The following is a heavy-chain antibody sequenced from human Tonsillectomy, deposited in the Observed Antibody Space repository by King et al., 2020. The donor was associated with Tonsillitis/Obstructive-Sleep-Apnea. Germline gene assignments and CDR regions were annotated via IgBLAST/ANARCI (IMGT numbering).Heavy chain of an antibody. CDR1: GFAFHYYT. CDR3: TRALSTAYLDS. J-gene: IGHJ4*02. Sequence: VQLVESGGGLVKPGGSLRLSCAASGFAFHYYTLEWVRQAPGKGLEWVSSSDGTGNHIYYADSVKGRFTVSRDNTKNALYLQMTSLRAEDTALYYCTRALSTAYLDSWGQGTLVTVSS. CDR2: SDGTGNHI. V-gene: IGHV3-21*01.